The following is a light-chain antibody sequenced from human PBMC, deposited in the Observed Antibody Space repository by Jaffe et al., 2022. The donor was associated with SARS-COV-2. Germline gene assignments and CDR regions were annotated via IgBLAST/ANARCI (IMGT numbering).Light chain of an antibody. CDR3: GTWDGSLSAGV. CDR2: DNN. Sequence: QSVLTQPPSVSAAPGQKVTISCSGSSSNIGSNYVSWYQQLPGTAPKLLIYDNNIRPSGIPDRFSGSKSGTSATLGITGLQTGDEADYYCGTWDGSLSAGVFGGGTKLTVL. J-gene: IGLJ3*02. V-gene: IGLV1-51*01. CDR1: SSNIGSNY.